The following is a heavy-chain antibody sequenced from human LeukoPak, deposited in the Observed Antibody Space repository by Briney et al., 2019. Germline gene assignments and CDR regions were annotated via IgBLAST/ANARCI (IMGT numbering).Heavy chain of an antibody. Sequence: PSETLSLTCTVSGGSISSYYWSWIRQPPGKGLEWIGYIYYSGSTNYNPSLKSRVTISVDTSKNQFSLKLSSVTAADTAVYYCARGPYYGSGKLRAYYYYYGMDVWGQGTTVTVSS. D-gene: IGHD3-10*01. CDR1: GGSISSYY. V-gene: IGHV4-59*01. CDR3: ARGPYYGSGKLRAYYYYYGMDV. J-gene: IGHJ6*02. CDR2: IYYSGST.